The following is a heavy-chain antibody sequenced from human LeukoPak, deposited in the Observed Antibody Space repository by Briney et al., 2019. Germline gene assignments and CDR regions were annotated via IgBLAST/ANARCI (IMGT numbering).Heavy chain of an antibody. CDR3: AKDVYSGSYLDY. V-gene: IGHV3-53*05. J-gene: IGHJ4*02. D-gene: IGHD1-26*01. CDR1: GFTVSSNY. Sequence: GGSLRLSCAASGFTVSSNYMSWVRQAPGKGLEWVSVIYSGGSTYYADSVKGRFTISRDNSKNTLYLQMNSLRAEDTAVYYCAKDVYSGSYLDYWGQGTLVTVSS. CDR2: IYSGGST.